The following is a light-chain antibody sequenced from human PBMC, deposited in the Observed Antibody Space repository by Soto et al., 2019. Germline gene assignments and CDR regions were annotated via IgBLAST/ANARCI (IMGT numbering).Light chain of an antibody. CDR2: LAS. V-gene: IGKV2-28*01. Sequence: EIVMTQSPLSLTVTPGEPASISCKSSQSLQHNNGNTLVDGYMQKPGQSPPLLIYLASRRAPGAPAWVVGSGSGTDFTLKISTVEADDAEIYYCMHALQTPRTFGQGAKLEI. J-gene: IGKJ1*01. CDR1: QSLQHNNGNTL. CDR3: MHALQTPRT.